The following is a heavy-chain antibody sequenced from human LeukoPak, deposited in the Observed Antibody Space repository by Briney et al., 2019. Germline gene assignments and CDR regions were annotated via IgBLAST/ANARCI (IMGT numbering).Heavy chain of an antibody. Sequence: GGSLRLSCEAYGFSLNSHWMHWVRQAPGEGPVWVSRISVDGRSTAYADSVKGRFTISRDNAKNTLYLGMNSLRADDTAVYYCAREGYSTGWYFFDNWGRGTRVTVSS. J-gene: IGHJ4*02. CDR1: GFSLNSHW. V-gene: IGHV3-74*03. CDR2: ISVDGRST. CDR3: AREGYSTGWYFFDN. D-gene: IGHD6-13*01.